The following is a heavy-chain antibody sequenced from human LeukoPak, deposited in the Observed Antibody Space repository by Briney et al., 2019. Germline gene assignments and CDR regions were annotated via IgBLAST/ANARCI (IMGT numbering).Heavy chain of an antibody. CDR1: GFTFSNYW. CDR2: IKSDGRT. Sequence: GGSLRLSCAAAGFTFSNYWMHWVRQAPGKGLVWVSRIKSDGRTNYADSVKGRFTISRDNAKNTVSLQMNSLRAEDTGVYYCARAPSEIGGYYPEYFRHWGQGALVTVSS. D-gene: IGHD3-22*01. J-gene: IGHJ1*01. V-gene: IGHV3-74*01. CDR3: ARAPSEIGGYYPEYFRH.